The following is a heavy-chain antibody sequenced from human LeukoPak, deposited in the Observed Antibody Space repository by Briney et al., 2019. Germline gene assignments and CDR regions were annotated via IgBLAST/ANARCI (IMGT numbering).Heavy chain of an antibody. CDR2: INHSGST. CDR1: GGSFSGYS. Sequence: PSETLSLTCAVYGGSFSGYSCSWIRQPPGKGLGWIGGINHSGSTNYNPSLKSRVTISVDTSKNQFSLKLSSVTAADTAVYYCARVRYCSSTSCYRGYYYYYYMDVWGKGTTVTVSS. D-gene: IGHD2-2*01. V-gene: IGHV4-34*01. J-gene: IGHJ6*03. CDR3: ARVRYCSSTSCYRGYYYYYYMDV.